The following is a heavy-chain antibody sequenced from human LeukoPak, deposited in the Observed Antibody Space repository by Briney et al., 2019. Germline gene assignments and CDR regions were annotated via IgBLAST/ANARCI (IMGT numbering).Heavy chain of an antibody. V-gene: IGHV4-4*07. CDR3: AREYYYDSSGPGENWFDP. CDR2: IYTSGST. D-gene: IGHD3-22*01. Sequence: SETLSLTCTVSGGSISSYYWSWIRQPAGKGLEWIGRIYTSGSTNYNPSLKSRVTISVDTSKNQFSLKLSSVTAADTAVYYCAREYYYDSSGPGENWFDPWGQGTLVTVSS. J-gene: IGHJ5*02. CDR1: GGSISSYY.